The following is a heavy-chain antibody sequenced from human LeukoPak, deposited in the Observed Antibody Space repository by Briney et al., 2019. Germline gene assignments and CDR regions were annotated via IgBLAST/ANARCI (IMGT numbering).Heavy chain of an antibody. D-gene: IGHD3-10*01. V-gene: IGHV3-74*01. J-gene: IGHJ4*02. CDR3: ARGYYGSGDY. CDR2: LNSDGSST. CDR1: GFTFSSYW. Sequence: GGSLRLSCAASGFTFSSYWMHWVRQAPGKGLVGVSRLNSDGSSTNYADSVKGRFTISRDNAWNTLYPQMNSLRAEDTAVYYCARGYYGSGDYWGQGTLVTVSS.